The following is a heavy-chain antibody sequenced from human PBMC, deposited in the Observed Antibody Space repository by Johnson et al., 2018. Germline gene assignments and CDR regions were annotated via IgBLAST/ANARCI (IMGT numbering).Heavy chain of an antibody. V-gene: IGHV3-66*02. CDR2: IYSGGST. J-gene: IGHJ3*02. D-gene: IGHD2-21*02. CDR3: AAPVVTAHWNAFDM. CDR1: GFTVSSNY. Sequence: VQLVESGGGLVQPGGSLILSCAASGFTVSSNYMSWVRQAPGKGLEWGSVIYSGGSTYYADSVKGRFTFSRDNSKNTLDLQMNSLRPEDTAMYYCAAPVVTAHWNAFDMWGQGTMVTVSS.